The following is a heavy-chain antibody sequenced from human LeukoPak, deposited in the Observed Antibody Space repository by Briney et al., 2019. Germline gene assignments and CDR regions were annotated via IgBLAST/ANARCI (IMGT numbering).Heavy chain of an antibody. CDR1: GGSITNYY. CDR3: ARGPWSYFHS. J-gene: IGHJ4*02. Sequence: SETLPLTCTVSGGSITNYYCNWIRQPPGKGLEWIGYIYNTGNTKYNPSLKTRVTISGDTSKKQFFLNLSSVTAADTAVYYCARGPWSYFHSWGQGTLVTGSS. CDR2: IYNTGNT. D-gene: IGHD2-8*02. V-gene: IGHV4-59*08.